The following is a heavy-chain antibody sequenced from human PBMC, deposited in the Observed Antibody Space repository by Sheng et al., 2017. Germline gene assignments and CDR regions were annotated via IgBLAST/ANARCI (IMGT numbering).Heavy chain of an antibody. V-gene: IGHV4-38-2*02. CDR1: GDSISNGYY. CDR3: VREGLRIGVQGHIAY. Sequence: QVQLQESGPGLVKPSETLSLTCAVSGDSISNGYYWGWIRQPPGRGWSGLGISIIVGPPTTTPVPQESTHHMVDTSKNQFSLEVNSVTAADTAVYYCVREGLRIGVQGHIAYWGQGTLVTVSS. J-gene: IGHJ4*02. D-gene: IGHD3-3*01. CDR2: SIIVGPP.